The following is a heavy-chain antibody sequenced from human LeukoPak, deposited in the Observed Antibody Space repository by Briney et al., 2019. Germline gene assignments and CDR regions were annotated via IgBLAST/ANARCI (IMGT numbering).Heavy chain of an antibody. J-gene: IGHJ4*02. D-gene: IGHD6-13*01. V-gene: IGHV3-23*01. CDR1: GFTLNSSA. Sequence: GGSLRLSCAASGFTLNSSAMSWVRQAPGKGLECVSSISGSGGRTYADFVQGRFTISRDNSKNTLYLQLNSLRAEDTARYYCARDYSSWTDYWGQGTLVTVSS. CDR2: ISGSGGRT. CDR3: ARDYSSWTDY.